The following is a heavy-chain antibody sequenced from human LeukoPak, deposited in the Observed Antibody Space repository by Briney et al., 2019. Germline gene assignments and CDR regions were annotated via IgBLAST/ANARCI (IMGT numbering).Heavy chain of an antibody. V-gene: IGHV3-30*04. J-gene: IGHJ4*02. CDR2: ISYDGSNK. D-gene: IGHD1-26*01. Sequence: GRSLRLSCAASGFPFSSYAMHWVRQAPGKGLEWVAVISYDGSNKYYADSVKGRFTISRDNSKNTLYLQMNSLRAEDTAVYYCARTGSGSYPYYFDYWGQGTLVTVSS. CDR3: ARTGSGSYPYYFDY. CDR1: GFPFSSYA.